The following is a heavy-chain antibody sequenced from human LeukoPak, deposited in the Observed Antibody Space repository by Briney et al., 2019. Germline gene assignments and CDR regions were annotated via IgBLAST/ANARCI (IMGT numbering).Heavy chain of an antibody. CDR1: GFTFDDYA. V-gene: IGHV3-9*01. CDR3: AKRNSPHSSGWSDFDS. D-gene: IGHD6-19*01. J-gene: IGHJ4*02. Sequence: GRSLRLSCAASGFTFDDYAMHWVRQAPGKGLEWVSGISWNGVSIGYADSVKGRFTISRDNAKNFLYLQMNSLRGEDTALYYCAKRNSPHSSGWSDFDSWGQGALDTVSS. CDR2: ISWNGVSI.